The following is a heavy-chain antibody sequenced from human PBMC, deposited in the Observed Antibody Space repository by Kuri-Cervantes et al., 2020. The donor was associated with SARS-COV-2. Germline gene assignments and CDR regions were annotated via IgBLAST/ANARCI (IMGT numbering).Heavy chain of an antibody. V-gene: IGHV4-34*01. J-gene: IGHJ4*02. Sequence: SQTLSLTCAVYGGSFSGYYWSCIRQPPGKGLEWSGEINHSGSTNYNPSLKSRVTISVDTSKNQFSLKLSPVTAADTAVYYCAVGRFGDLLSIDYWGQGTLVTVSS. CDR3: AVGRFGDLLSIDY. D-gene: IGHD3-10*01. CDR1: GGSFSGYY. CDR2: INHSGST.